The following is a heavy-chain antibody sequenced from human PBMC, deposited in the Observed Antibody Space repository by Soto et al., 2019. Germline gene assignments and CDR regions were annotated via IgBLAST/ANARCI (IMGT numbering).Heavy chain of an antibody. J-gene: IGHJ6*02. Sequence: PGESLKISCKGSGYSFTSYWIGWVRQMPGKGLEWMGIIYPGDSDTRYSPSFQGQVTISADKSISTAYLQWSSLKASDTAMYDCARHRGAPYCSSTSCLPVDYYYYYGMDVWGQGTTVTVSS. CDR3: ARHRGAPYCSSTSCLPVDYYYYYGMDV. V-gene: IGHV5-51*01. D-gene: IGHD2-2*01. CDR1: GYSFTSYW. CDR2: IYPGDSDT.